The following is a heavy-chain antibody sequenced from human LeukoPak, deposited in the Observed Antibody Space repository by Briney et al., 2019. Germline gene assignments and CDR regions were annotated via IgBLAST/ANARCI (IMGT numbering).Heavy chain of an antibody. J-gene: IGHJ5*02. V-gene: IGHV3-23*01. D-gene: IGHD5-18*01. CDR2: ISGNGGRT. CDR1: GFTFSSYA. CDR3: AKVRDLDTVLGRFDN. Sequence: PGGSLRLPCAASGFTFSSYAMSWVRQAPGKGQEWVSVISGNGGRTYYADSVKGRFTISRDNSKDTLYLQMNSLRAEDTAVYYCAKVRDLDTVLGRFDNWGQGTLVTVSS.